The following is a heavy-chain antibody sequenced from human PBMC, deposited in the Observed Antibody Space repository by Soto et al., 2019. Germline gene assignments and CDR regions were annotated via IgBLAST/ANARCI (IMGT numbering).Heavy chain of an antibody. D-gene: IGHD6-13*01. Sequence: SETLSLTCTVSSDSISSYYWSWIRQPPGKRLEWIGYISYSGSTDYNPSLKSRVTISGDTSKNQFSLKVSSVTAADTAVYYCARGTSWQLPFDYWGQGTLVDVSS. V-gene: IGHV4-59*01. CDR1: SDSISSYY. J-gene: IGHJ4*02. CDR3: ARGTSWQLPFDY. CDR2: ISYSGST.